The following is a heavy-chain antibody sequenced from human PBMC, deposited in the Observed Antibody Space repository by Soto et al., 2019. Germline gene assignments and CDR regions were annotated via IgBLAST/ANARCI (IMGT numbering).Heavy chain of an antibody. J-gene: IGHJ4*02. CDR1: GDRVSSDSAA. CDR2: TYFRSEWYH. Sequence: SQTLSLTCAISGDRVSSDSAAWSWIRQSPLRGLEWLGRTYFRSEWYHDYAVSVKSRLIINADTSENQFSLHLNSVTPEDTAVYYCARDGSSSGWYDYWGQGILVTVS. D-gene: IGHD6-19*01. CDR3: ARDGSSSGWYDY. V-gene: IGHV6-1*01.